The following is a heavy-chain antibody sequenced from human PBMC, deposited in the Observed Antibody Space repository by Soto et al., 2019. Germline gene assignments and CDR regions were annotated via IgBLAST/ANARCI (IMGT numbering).Heavy chain of an antibody. Sequence: GGSLRLSCAASGFTFSDYYMSWIRQAPGKGLEWISYISGSNIYTNYADSVKGRFTISRDNANNSLYLQMDSLRVEDTAVYYCARDGGEVIPAAIGGGYGMDVWGQGTTVTVSS. CDR2: ISGSNIYT. CDR3: ARDGGEVIPAAIGGGYGMDV. V-gene: IGHV3-11*06. D-gene: IGHD2-2*01. J-gene: IGHJ6*02. CDR1: GFTFSDYY.